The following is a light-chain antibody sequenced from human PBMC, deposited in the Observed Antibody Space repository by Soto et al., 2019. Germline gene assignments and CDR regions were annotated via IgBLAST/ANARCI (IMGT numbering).Light chain of an antibody. CDR3: QQYGSSPPT. J-gene: IGKJ1*01. CDR1: QSVSSNY. V-gene: IGKV3-20*01. Sequence: EIVLTQSPGTLSLSPGERATLSCRASQSVSSNYLAWYQRKPGQAPRLLIYGASSRAIDIPNRFSGSGSGTDFTLTITRLEPEDFAVYYCQQYGSSPPTCGQGTKADI. CDR2: GAS.